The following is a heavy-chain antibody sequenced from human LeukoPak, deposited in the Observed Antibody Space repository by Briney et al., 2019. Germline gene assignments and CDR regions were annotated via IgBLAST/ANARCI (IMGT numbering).Heavy chain of an antibody. D-gene: IGHD5-24*01. Sequence: PSETLSLTCAVSGYSISSGYYWGWIRQPPGKGLEWIGSTYHSGSTYYNPSLKSRVTISVDTSKNQFSLKLSSVTAADTAVYYCARRRDGYFDYWGQGTLVTVSS. CDR1: GYSISSGYY. CDR2: TYHSGST. CDR3: ARRRDGYFDY. V-gene: IGHV4-38-2*01. J-gene: IGHJ4*02.